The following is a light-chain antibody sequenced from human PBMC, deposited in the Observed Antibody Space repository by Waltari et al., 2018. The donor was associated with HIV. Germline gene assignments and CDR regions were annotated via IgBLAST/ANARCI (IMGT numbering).Light chain of an antibody. CDR2: GNN. Sequence: QSVLTQPPSVSGDPGQRVTISCTGSKSNIGAGYEVPWYQQVPGTAPKLRIYGNNNRASGVPDRFSGSKSGTSASLAISGLQAEDEAEYHCQSYDSSLTTTVFGGGTKLTVL. CDR3: QSYDSSLTTTV. V-gene: IGLV1-40*01. J-gene: IGLJ2*01. CDR1: KSNIGAGYE.